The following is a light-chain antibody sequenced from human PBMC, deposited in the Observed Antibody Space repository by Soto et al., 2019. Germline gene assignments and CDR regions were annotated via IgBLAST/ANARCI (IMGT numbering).Light chain of an antibody. Sequence: DIQMTQSPSSLSASVGDRVTITCRASQSISSYLNWYQQKPGKAPNLLIYAASSLQSGVPSRFSGSESGTDFTLTISSLQPEDFATYYCQQSYSTPPTFGQGTKLELK. CDR2: AAS. J-gene: IGKJ2*01. CDR1: QSISSY. CDR3: QQSYSTPPT. V-gene: IGKV1-39*01.